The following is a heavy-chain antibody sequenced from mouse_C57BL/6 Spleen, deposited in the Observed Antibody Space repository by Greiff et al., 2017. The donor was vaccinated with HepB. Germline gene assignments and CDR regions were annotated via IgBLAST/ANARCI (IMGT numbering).Heavy chain of an antibody. CDR1: GYAFSSYW. Sequence: VQLQQSGAELVKPGASVKISCKASGYAFSSYWMNWVKQRPGKGLEWIGQIYPGDGDTNYNGKFKGKATLTADKSSSTAYMQLSSLTSEDSAVYFCARTGDYPYCDYWGQGTTLTVSS. CDR3: ARTGDYPYCDY. V-gene: IGHV1-80*01. D-gene: IGHD1-1*02. CDR2: IYPGDGDT. J-gene: IGHJ2*01.